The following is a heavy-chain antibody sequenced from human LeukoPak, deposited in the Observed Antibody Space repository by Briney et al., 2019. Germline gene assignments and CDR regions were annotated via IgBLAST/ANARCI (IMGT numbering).Heavy chain of an antibody. J-gene: IGHJ5*02. CDR1: GYTFTSYG. V-gene: IGHV1-18*01. Sequence: ASVKVSCKASGYTFTSYGISWVRQAPGQGLEWMGWISVYNGNTNYAQKLQGRVTMTTDTSTDTAYMELSSLRSEDTAVYYCATEDTMGRRYSSSWYPVPWFDPWGQGTLVTVSS. CDR3: ATEDTMGRRYSSSWYPVPWFDP. D-gene: IGHD6-13*01. CDR2: ISVYNGNT.